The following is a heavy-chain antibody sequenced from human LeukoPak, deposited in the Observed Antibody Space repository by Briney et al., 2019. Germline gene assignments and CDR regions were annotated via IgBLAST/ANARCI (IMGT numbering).Heavy chain of an antibody. CDR2: INPNSGGT. V-gene: IGHV1-2*02. D-gene: IGHD3-10*01. CDR3: ARPTPMVRGVYDY. J-gene: IGHJ4*02. CDR1: GYTFTGYY. Sequence: GASVNVSCKASGYTFTGYYMHWVRQAPGQGLEWMGWINPNSGGTNYAQKFQGRVTMTRDTSISTAYMELSRLRSDDTAVSYCARPTPMVRGVYDYWGQGTLVTVSS.